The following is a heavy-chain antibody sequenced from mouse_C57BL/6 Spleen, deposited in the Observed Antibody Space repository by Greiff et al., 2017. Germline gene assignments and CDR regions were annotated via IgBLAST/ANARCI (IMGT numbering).Heavy chain of an antibody. D-gene: IGHD1-1*01. Sequence: QVQLQQPGTELVKPGASVKLSCKASGYTFTSYWMHWVKQRPGQGLEWIGNINPSNGGTNYNEKFKSKATLTVDKSSSTAYRQLSRLTSEDSAVYYGARWRSSTVVDYYAMDDWGQGTSVTVSA. CDR3: ARWRSSTVVDYYAMDD. J-gene: IGHJ4*01. CDR1: GYTFTSYW. CDR2: INPSNGGT. V-gene: IGHV1-53*01.